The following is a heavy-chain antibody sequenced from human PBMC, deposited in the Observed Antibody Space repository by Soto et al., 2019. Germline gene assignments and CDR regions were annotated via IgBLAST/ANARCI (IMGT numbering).Heavy chain of an antibody. D-gene: IGHD3-10*01. CDR2: IGVSGDTT. CDR3: AKVRRFGELRSLY. J-gene: IGHJ4*02. Sequence: EVQLLESGGGLVQPGGSLRLSCAASGFTFSSYAMSWVCQAPGKGLEWVSAIGVSGDTTYYADSVKGRFTISRDNSKNTLYLQMGSLRAEETAVYYCAKVRRFGELRSLYWGQGTLVTVSS. V-gene: IGHV3-23*01. CDR1: GFTFSSYA.